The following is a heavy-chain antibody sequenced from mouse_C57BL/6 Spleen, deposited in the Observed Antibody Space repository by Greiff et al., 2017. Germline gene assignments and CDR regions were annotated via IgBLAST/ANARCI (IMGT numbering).Heavy chain of an antibody. CDR1: GFSFNTYA. J-gene: IGHJ4*01. CDR2: IRSKSNNYAT. Sequence: DVMLVESGGGLVQPKGSLKLSCAASGFSFNTYAMNWVRQAPGKGLEWVARIRSKSNNYATYYADSVKDRFTISRDDSESMLYLQMNNLKTEDTAMYYCVSSLYAMDYWGQGTSVTVSS. V-gene: IGHV10-1*01. CDR3: VSSLYAMDY.